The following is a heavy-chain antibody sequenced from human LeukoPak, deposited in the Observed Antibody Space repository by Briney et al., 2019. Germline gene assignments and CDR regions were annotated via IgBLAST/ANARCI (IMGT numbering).Heavy chain of an antibody. J-gene: IGHJ3*02. CDR3: ATPYRSGISCLDVFNM. Sequence: SETLSLTCNVSGVSVSDGRYYWTWIRQHPGKGLEWIGYKYYSGSAKYNPSLKSRLTISIDTSKNQFSLQLSSVTAADTATYYCATPYRSGISCLDVFNMWGQGTRVTVSS. V-gene: IGHV4-31*03. CDR1: GVSVSDGRYY. CDR2: KYYSGSA. D-gene: IGHD2-2*01.